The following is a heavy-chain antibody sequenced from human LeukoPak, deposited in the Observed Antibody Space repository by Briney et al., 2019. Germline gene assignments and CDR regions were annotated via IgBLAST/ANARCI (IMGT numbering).Heavy chain of an antibody. V-gene: IGHV4-59*01. Sequence: KPSETLFLTCNVSGGSISGYHWSWIRQPPGKGLEWLGYIYYSGSSNYNPSLKSRVTMSADTSKNQFSLKLSSVTAADTAVYYCARVPRSYYYYYYMDVWGKGTTVTVSS. CDR3: ARVPRSYYYYYYMDV. CDR1: GGSISGYH. J-gene: IGHJ6*03. CDR2: IYYSGSS.